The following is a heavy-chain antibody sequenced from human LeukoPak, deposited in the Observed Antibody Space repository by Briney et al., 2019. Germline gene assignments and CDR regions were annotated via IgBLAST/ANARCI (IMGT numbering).Heavy chain of an antibody. Sequence: GESLKISCKGSGYSFTSYWIGWVRQMPGKGLEWMGIIYPGDSDTGYSPSFQGQVTISADKSISTAYLQWSSLKASDTAMYYCARPSSTSCYAGACYYYYGMDVWGQGTTVTVSS. CDR1: GYSFTSYW. D-gene: IGHD2-2*01. V-gene: IGHV5-51*01. J-gene: IGHJ6*02. CDR3: ARPSSTSCYAGACYYYYGMDV. CDR2: IYPGDSDT.